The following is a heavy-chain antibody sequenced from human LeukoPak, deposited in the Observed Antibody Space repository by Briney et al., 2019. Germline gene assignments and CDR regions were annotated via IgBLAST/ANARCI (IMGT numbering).Heavy chain of an antibody. Sequence: GGSLRLSCAAPGFTFSSYGMHWVRQAPGKGLGWVAVISYDGSNKYYADSVKGRFTISRDNSKNTLYLQMNSLRAEDTAVYYCAKDHQGYQLLSIYPDYWGQGTLVTVSS. D-gene: IGHD2-2*01. CDR2: ISYDGSNK. CDR3: AKDHQGYQLLSIYPDY. V-gene: IGHV3-30*18. J-gene: IGHJ4*02. CDR1: GFTFSSYG.